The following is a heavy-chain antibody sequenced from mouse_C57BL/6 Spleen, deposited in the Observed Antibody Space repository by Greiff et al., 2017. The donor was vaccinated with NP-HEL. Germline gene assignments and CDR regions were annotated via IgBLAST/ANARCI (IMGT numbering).Heavy chain of an antibody. Sequence: VQLQQSGAELAKPGASVKLSCKASGYTFTSYWMHWVNQRPGQGLEWIGYINPSSGYTKYNQKFKDKATLTADKSSSTAYMQLSSLTYEDSAVYYCAMGLRRLYYFDYWGQGTTLTVSS. J-gene: IGHJ2*01. V-gene: IGHV1-7*01. D-gene: IGHD2-2*01. CDR3: AMGLRRLYYFDY. CDR2: INPSSGYT. CDR1: GYTFTSYW.